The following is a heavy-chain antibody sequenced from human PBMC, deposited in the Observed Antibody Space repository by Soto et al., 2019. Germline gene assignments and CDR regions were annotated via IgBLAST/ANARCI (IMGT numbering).Heavy chain of an antibody. V-gene: IGHV3-48*03. CDR3: AVGGPRSLDY. Sequence: PGGSLRLSCAASGFTFSSYEMDWVRQAPGKGLEWVSYISSSGSTIYYADSVKGRFTISRDNAKNSLYLQMNSLRAEDTAVYYCAVGGPRSLDYWGQGTLVTVSS. CDR2: ISSSGSTI. CDR1: GFTFSSYE. J-gene: IGHJ4*02. D-gene: IGHD1-26*01.